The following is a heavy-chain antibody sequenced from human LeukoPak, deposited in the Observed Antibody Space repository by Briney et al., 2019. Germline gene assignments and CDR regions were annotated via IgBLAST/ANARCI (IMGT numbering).Heavy chain of an antibody. Sequence: GGSLRLSCAASGFTFDDYAMHWVRQAPGKGLEWVSGISWNSGSIGYADSVKGRFTISRDNAKNSLYLRMNSLRAEDMALYYCAKDSSSWLEYYFDYWGQGTLVTVSS. CDR2: ISWNSGSI. V-gene: IGHV3-9*03. D-gene: IGHD6-13*01. J-gene: IGHJ4*02. CDR3: AKDSSSWLEYYFDY. CDR1: GFTFDDYA.